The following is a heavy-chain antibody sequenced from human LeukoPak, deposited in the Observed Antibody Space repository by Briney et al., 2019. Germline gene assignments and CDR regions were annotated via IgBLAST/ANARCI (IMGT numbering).Heavy chain of an antibody. Sequence: GSLRLSCAASGFTFSNAWMSWVRQAPGKGLEWVGRIKRKSDGETTDYAAPVRGRFTISRDDSKTTLHLQMNSLKTEDTAVYYCTTDPYSGSYNYYYGMDVWGQGTTVTVSS. J-gene: IGHJ6*02. CDR2: IKRKSDGETT. D-gene: IGHD1-26*01. V-gene: IGHV3-15*01. CDR3: TTDPYSGSYNYYYGMDV. CDR1: GFTFSNAW.